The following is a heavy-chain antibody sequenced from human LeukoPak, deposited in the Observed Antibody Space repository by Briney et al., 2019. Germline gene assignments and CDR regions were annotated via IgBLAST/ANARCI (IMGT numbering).Heavy chain of an antibody. CDR1: EFPFSDYY. Sequence: GGSLRLSCAASEFPFSDYYMSWIRQRPGKGLEWISQISSTGNSRNYVHFVKGRFTVSRDNAKNLLYLQMNSLRAEDTAVYYCARDLMGIAYRGAFYYWGQGTLVTVSS. CDR3: ARDLMGIAYRGAFYY. V-gene: IGHV3-11*01. D-gene: IGHD6-13*01. J-gene: IGHJ4*02. CDR2: ISSTGNSR.